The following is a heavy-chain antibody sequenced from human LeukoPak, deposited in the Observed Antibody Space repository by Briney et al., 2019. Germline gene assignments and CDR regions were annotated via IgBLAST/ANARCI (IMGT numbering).Heavy chain of an antibody. CDR3: ARAGSGYTFYYYYYGMDV. D-gene: IGHD3-22*01. CDR1: GGSISSSNW. Sequence: KPSETLFLTCAVSGGSISSSNWWSWVRQPPGKGLEWIGEIYHSGSTNYNPSLKSRVTISADKSKNQFSLKLSSVTAADTAVYYCARAGSGYTFYYYYYGMDVWGQGTTVTVSS. V-gene: IGHV4-4*02. J-gene: IGHJ6*02. CDR2: IYHSGST.